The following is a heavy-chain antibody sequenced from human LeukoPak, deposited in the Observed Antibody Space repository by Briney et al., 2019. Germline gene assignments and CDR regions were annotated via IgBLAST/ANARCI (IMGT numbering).Heavy chain of an antibody. Sequence: SGTLSLTCAVYGGSFSGYYWSWIRRPPGKGLEWIGDVNHSGSTNYNPSLKSRVTISVDTSKNQFSLKLSSVTAADTAVYHCARVLSIVVVPGATFWFDPWGQGTLVTVSS. CDR2: VNHSGST. J-gene: IGHJ5*02. CDR3: ARVLSIVVVPGATFWFDP. D-gene: IGHD2-2*01. CDR1: GGSFSGYY. V-gene: IGHV4-34*01.